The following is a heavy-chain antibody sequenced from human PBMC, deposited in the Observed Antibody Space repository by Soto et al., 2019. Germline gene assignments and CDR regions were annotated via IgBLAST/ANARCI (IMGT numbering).Heavy chain of an antibody. CDR2: ISYDGSDK. J-gene: IGHJ5*02. D-gene: IGHD3-3*01. Sequence: QVQLVESGGGVVQPGRSLRLSCAASGFTFSNYAMHWVRQAPGKGLEWVAVISYDGSDKFYADSVKGRFTISRDNSKNTLYLQMNSLRAEDTAVYYCAREAPYYDFWRGAPFDPWGQGTLVTVSS. CDR3: AREAPYYDFWRGAPFDP. CDR1: GFTFSNYA. V-gene: IGHV3-30-3*01.